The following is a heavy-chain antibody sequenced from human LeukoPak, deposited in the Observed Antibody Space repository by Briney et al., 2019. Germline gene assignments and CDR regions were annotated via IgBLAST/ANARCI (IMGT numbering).Heavy chain of an antibody. CDR1: GDSISSGNW. J-gene: IGHJ4*02. CDR2: IYRSGDT. V-gene: IGHV4-4*02. CDR3: ARASRYCSSTSCNSKFDY. D-gene: IGHD2-2*01. Sequence: PSETLSLTCAVSGDSISSGNWWSWVRQTPGKGLEWIGEIYRSGDTNYNPSLKSRVIISVDNSNNQFSLKLNSVTAADTAVYYCARASRYCSSTSCNSKFDYWGQGTLVTVSS.